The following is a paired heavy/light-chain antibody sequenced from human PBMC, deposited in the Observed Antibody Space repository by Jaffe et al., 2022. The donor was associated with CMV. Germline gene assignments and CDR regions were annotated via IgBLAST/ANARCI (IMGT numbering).Heavy chain of an antibody. Sequence: QITLEESGPTLVKPTQTLTLTCTFSGFSLTTSGVGVGWIRQPPGKALEWLALIYWDDDKRYSPSLESRLTFTKGTSSNQVVLTMTNVGPMDTATYYCAHLGDHDDFDVWGQGTMVAVSS. V-gene: IGHV2-5*02. CDR2: IYWDDDK. CDR3: AHLGDHDDFDV. J-gene: IGHJ3*01. D-gene: IGHD3-16*01. CDR1: GFSLTTSGVG.
Light chain of an antibody. Sequence: QSVLTQPPSASGTPGQTVTISCSGSSSNIGSNQVFWYQQVPGTAPKLFLYKNNQRPSGVPDRFSGSKSGTAASLAISGLRSEDEADYHCAAWDDSLSGPVFGGGTKLTVL. V-gene: IGLV1-47*01. J-gene: IGLJ3*02. CDR2: KNN. CDR3: AAWDDSLSGPV. CDR1: SSNIGSNQ.